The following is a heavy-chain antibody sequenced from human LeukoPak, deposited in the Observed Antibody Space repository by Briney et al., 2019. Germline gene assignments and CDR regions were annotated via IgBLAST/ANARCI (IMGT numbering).Heavy chain of an antibody. J-gene: IGHJ4*02. V-gene: IGHV3-30*02. CDR3: AKHPVGATTSFDY. CDR1: GFTFSSYG. D-gene: IGHD1-26*01. Sequence: PGGSLRLSCAASGFTFSSYGTHWVRQAPGKGLEWVAFIRYDGSNKYYADSVKSRFTISRDNSKNTLYLQMNSLRAEDTAVYYCAKHPVGATTSFDYWGQGTLVTVSS. CDR2: IRYDGSNK.